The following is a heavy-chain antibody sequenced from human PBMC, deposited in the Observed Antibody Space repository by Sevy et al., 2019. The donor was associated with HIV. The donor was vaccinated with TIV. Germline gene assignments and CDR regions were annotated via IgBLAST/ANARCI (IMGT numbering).Heavy chain of an antibody. CDR2: FDPEDGET. CDR1: GYALTGLS. CDR3: ATTKDYYDSSGCPFDY. V-gene: IGHV1-24*01. D-gene: IGHD3-22*01. Sequence: ASVKVSCKVSGYALTGLSMHWVRQAPGKGLEWMGSFDPEDGETIYAQNFQGRVTMTEDTSTDTAYMELSSLRSEDTAVYFCATTKDYYDSSGCPFDYWGQGTLVTVSS. J-gene: IGHJ4*02.